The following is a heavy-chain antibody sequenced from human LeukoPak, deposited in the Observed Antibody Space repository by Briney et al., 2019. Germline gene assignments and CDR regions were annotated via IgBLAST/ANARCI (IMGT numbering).Heavy chain of an antibody. J-gene: IGHJ4*02. CDR3: ARASPSGYDY. CDR2: ISSSSSST. Sequence: GGSLRLSCAASGLTFSSYGMNWVRQAPGKGLEWVSYISSSSSSTYYADSVKGRFTISRDNGKSSLYLQMNSLRDEDTAVYYCARASPSGYDYWGQGTLVTVSS. V-gene: IGHV3-48*02. D-gene: IGHD3-22*01. CDR1: GLTFSSYG.